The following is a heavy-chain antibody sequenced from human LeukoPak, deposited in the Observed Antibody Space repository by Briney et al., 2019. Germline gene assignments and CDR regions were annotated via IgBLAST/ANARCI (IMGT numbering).Heavy chain of an antibody. D-gene: IGHD6-25*01. CDR2: INHSGST. CDR1: GGSFSGYY. V-gene: IGHV4-34*01. Sequence: SETLSLTCAVYGGSFSGYYWSWIRQPPGKGLEWIGEINHSGSTNYNPSLKSRVTISVDTSKNQFSLKLSSVTAADTAVYYCARSWSAGSGELTLDYRGQGTLVTVSS. J-gene: IGHJ4*02. CDR3: ARSWSAGSGELTLDY.